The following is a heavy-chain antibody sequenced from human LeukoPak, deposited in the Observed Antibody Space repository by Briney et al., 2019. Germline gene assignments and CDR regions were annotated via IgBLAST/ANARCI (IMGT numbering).Heavy chain of an antibody. CDR1: GFTFSSHG. CDR3: AKDLYSYAPPFDY. J-gene: IGHJ4*02. CDR2: ISYDGSNK. V-gene: IGHV3-30*18. D-gene: IGHD5-18*01. Sequence: GRSLRLSCAGSGFTFSSHGMHWVRQAPGKGLEWVAVISYDGSNKYYADSVKGRFTISRDNSKNTLYLQMNSLSAEDTAVYYCAKDLYSYAPPFDYWGQGTLVTVSS.